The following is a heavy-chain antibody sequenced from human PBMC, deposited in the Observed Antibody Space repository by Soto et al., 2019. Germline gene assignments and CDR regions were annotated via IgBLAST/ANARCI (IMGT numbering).Heavy chain of an antibody. CDR3: GRSGTATMLRHNWFDP. V-gene: IGHV3-21*01. CDR1: GFTFSSYD. CDR2: ITTRGSYI. J-gene: IGHJ5*02. D-gene: IGHD1-1*01. Sequence: EVQLVESGGGLVKPGGSLRLSCAASGFTFSSYDMNWVRQAPGKGLEYVSSITTRGSYISYGDSVRGRFTISRDNAKNALFLQIDSLRAEDTAVYYLGRSGTATMLRHNWFDPWGQGTLVTVSS.